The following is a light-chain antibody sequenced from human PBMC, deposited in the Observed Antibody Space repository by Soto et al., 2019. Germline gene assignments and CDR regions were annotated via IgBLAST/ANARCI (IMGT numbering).Light chain of an antibody. J-gene: IGKJ1*01. Sequence: EVVLTQSPGTLSLSQGERATLSCRASQSVSNNYLAWYQQKPGQAPRLLIYGASNRATGIPDRFSGSGSGTDFTLTISRLVPEDFAVYYCQQYGSSGTFGQGTKVDIK. CDR3: QQYGSSGT. CDR1: QSVSNNY. CDR2: GAS. V-gene: IGKV3-20*01.